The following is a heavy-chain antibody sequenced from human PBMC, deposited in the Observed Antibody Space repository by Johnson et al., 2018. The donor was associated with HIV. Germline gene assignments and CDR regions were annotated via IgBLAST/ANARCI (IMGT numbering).Heavy chain of an antibody. J-gene: IGHJ3*02. CDR3: AKLTRLDAFDI. CDR2: ISFSDSTI. CDR1: GFIFSDYY. V-gene: IGHV3-11*01. Sequence: QVQLVESGGGLVKPGGSLRLSCVASGFIFSDYYMSWIRQAPGKGLEWVSYISFSDSTIYSADSVQDRFTISRDNAKNSLYLQMNSLRAEDTALYYCAKLTRLDAFDIWGQGPMVTVSS. D-gene: IGHD4-23*01.